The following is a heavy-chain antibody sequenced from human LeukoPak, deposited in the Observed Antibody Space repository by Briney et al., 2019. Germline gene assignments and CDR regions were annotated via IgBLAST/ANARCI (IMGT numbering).Heavy chain of an antibody. Sequence: KPSETLSLTCAVYGGSFSGYYWSWIRQPPGKGLEWIGEINHSGSTNYNPSLKSRVTISVDTSKNQFSLKLSSVTAADTAVYYCARRGYSYSASFDYWGQGTLVTVSS. V-gene: IGHV4-34*01. CDR2: INHSGST. J-gene: IGHJ4*02. D-gene: IGHD5-18*01. CDR1: GGSFSGYY. CDR3: ARRGYSYSASFDY.